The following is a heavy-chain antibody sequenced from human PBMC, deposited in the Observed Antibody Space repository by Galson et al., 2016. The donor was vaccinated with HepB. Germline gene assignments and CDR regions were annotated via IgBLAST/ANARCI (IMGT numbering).Heavy chain of an antibody. Sequence: SLRLSCAASGFTFNTYSMNWVRQAPGKGLDWVSTITSNSAYIYYADSVKGRFTISRDNAKNSLYLQMNSLRAEDTDVYYCAREVRWRYQDAFDIWGQGTRVTVSS. D-gene: IGHD4-23*01. J-gene: IGHJ3*02. CDR3: AREVRWRYQDAFDI. CDR1: GFTFNTYS. V-gene: IGHV3-21*03. CDR2: ITSNSAYI.